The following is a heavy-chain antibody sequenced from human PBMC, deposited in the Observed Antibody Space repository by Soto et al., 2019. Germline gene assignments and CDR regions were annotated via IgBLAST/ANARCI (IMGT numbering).Heavy chain of an antibody. Sequence: QVQLVESGGGVVQPGRSLRLSCAASGFTFSSYAMHWVRQAPGKGLEWVAVISYDGSNKYYADSVKGRFTISRDNSKNTLYLQMNSLRAEDTAVYYCARDGAAAGTLSQYRYCGQGTLVTGSS. V-gene: IGHV3-30-3*01. CDR3: ARDGAAAGTLSQYRY. D-gene: IGHD6-13*01. J-gene: IGHJ4*02. CDR1: GFTFSSYA. CDR2: ISYDGSNK.